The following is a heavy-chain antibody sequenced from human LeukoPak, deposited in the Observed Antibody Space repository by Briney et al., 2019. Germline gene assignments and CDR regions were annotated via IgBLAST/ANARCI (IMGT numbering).Heavy chain of an antibody. CDR1: GYTFTSYY. CDR3: ARVAAAFGFDP. J-gene: IGHJ5*02. V-gene: IGHV1-46*01. D-gene: IGHD6-13*01. Sequence: ASVKVSCKASGYTFTSYYMHWVRQAPGQGLEWMGIINPSGGSTSYAQKFQGRVTMTRGMSTSTVYMELSSLRSEDTAVYYCARVAAAFGFDPWGQGTLVTVSS. CDR2: INPSGGST.